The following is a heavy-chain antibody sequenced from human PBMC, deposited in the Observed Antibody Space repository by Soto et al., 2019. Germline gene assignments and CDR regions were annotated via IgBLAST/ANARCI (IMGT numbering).Heavy chain of an antibody. J-gene: IGHJ4*02. D-gene: IGHD2-2*01. CDR2: INTSGGST. CDR3: AKGVSSSSTIDS. CDR1: GFTFSSYA. V-gene: IGHV3-23*01. Sequence: EVQLLESGGGLVQPGGSLRLSCAASGFTFSSYAMSWVRRAPGKGLEWVSGINTSGGSTYYADSVKGRFTISRDNSKNTLYLQMNSLRAEDTAVYYCAKGVSSSSTIDSWGQGTLVTVSS.